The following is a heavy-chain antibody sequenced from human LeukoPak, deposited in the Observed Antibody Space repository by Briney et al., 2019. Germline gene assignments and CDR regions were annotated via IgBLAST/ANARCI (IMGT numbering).Heavy chain of an antibody. CDR2: IYTSGST. V-gene: IGHV4-4*07. CDR1: GGSISSYY. D-gene: IGHD6-19*01. J-gene: IGHJ4*02. CDR3: ARGNIAVADTSDY. Sequence: SETLSLTCTVSGGSISSYYWSWIRRPAGKGLEWIGRIYTSGSTNYNPSLKSRVTMSVDTSKNQFSLKLSSVTAADTAVYYCARGNIAVADTSDYWGQGTLVTVSS.